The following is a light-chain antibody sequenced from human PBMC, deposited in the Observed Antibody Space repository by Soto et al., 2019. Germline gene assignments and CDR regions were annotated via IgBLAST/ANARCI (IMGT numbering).Light chain of an antibody. CDR3: QQYGSSPRT. CDR1: KSVSSSY. CDR2: GAS. J-gene: IGKJ1*01. V-gene: IGKV3-20*01. Sequence: EIVLTQSPGTLSLSPGERATLSCRASKSVSSSYLAWYQQKPGQAPRLLIYGASSRATGIPDRFSGSGSGTDFTLTISRLETKDFAVYYCQQYGSSPRTFGQETKVEIK.